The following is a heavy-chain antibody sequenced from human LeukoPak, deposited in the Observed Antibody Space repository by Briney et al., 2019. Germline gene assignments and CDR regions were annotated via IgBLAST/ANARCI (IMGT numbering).Heavy chain of an antibody. V-gene: IGHV1-18*01. CDR3: ARVTIFGVVVSDY. CDR1: GGTFSSYA. J-gene: IGHJ4*02. D-gene: IGHD3-3*01. CDR2: ISAYNGNT. Sequence: GASVKVSCKASGGTFSSYAISWVRQAPGQGLEWLGWISAYNGNTNYAQKVQGRVTMTTDTSTNTAYMELRSLRSDDTAVYYCARVTIFGVVVSDYWGQGTLLTVSS.